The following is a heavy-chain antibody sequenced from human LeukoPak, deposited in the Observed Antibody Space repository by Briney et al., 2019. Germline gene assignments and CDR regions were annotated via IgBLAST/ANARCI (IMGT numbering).Heavy chain of an antibody. V-gene: IGHV4-4*07. CDR3: ARAKSCSGGSCSPGYWFDP. J-gene: IGHJ5*02. Sequence: PSETLSLTCTVSGGSISSYYWSWIRQPAGKGLEWIGRIYTSGSTNYNPSLKSRVTISVDTSKNQFYLKLSSVTAADTAVYYCARAKSCSGGSCSPGYWFDPWGQGTLVTVSS. CDR1: GGSISSYY. CDR2: IYTSGST. D-gene: IGHD2-15*01.